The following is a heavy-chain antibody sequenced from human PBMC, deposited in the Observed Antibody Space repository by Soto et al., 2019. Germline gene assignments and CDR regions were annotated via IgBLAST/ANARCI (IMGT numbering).Heavy chain of an antibody. CDR1: GGSISSYY. CDR2: IYYSGST. CDR3: ARVTSVVVQGDIDNWFDT. Sequence: PSETLSLTCTVSGGSISSYYWSWIRQPPGKGLEWIGYIYYSGSTNYNPSLKSRVTISVDTSKNQFSLKLSSVTAADTAVYYCARVTSVVVQGDIDNWFDTWGQGTLVTVSS. J-gene: IGHJ5*02. V-gene: IGHV4-59*01. D-gene: IGHD2-21*01.